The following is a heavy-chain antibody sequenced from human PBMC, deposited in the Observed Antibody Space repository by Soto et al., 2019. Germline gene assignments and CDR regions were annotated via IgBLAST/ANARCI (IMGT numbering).Heavy chain of an antibody. V-gene: IGHV4-30-4*01. Sequence: PSETLSLTCTVSGGSISSGDYYWSWIRQPPGKGLEWIGYIYYSGSTYYNPSLKSRVTISVDTSKNQFSLKLSSVTAADTAVYYCARLSDSVVVDVWGQGTTVPVSS. J-gene: IGHJ6*02. D-gene: IGHD2-2*01. CDR1: GGSISSGDYY. CDR3: ARLSDSVVVDV. CDR2: IYYSGST.